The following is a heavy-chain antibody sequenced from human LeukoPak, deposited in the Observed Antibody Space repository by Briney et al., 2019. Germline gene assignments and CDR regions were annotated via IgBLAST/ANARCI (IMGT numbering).Heavy chain of an antibody. V-gene: IGHV3-30*04. CDR3: ARDLTGTNY. Sequence: PGESLRLSCAASGFTFSSYAMHWVRQAPGKGLEWVAVISYDGSNKYYADSVKGRFTISRDNAKNSLYLQMNSLRAEDTAVYYCARDLTGTNYWGQGTLVTVSS. D-gene: IGHD1-7*01. J-gene: IGHJ4*02. CDR2: ISYDGSNK. CDR1: GFTFSSYA.